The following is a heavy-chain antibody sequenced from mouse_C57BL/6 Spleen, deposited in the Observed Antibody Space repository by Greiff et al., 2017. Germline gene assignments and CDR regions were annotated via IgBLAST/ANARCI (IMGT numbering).Heavy chain of an antibody. D-gene: IGHD1-1*01. J-gene: IGHJ4*01. CDR3: ARRGGSSMDY. CDR1: GYTFTSYW. V-gene: IGHV1-69*01. Sequence: VKLMESGAELVMPGASVKLSCKASGYTFTSYWMHWVKQRPGQGLEWIGEIDPSDSYTNYNQKFKGKSTLTVDKSSSTAYMQLSSLTSEDSAVYYCARRGGSSMDYWGQGTSVTVSS. CDR2: IDPSDSYT.